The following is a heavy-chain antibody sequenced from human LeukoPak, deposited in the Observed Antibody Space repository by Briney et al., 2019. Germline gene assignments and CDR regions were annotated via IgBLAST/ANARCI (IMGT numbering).Heavy chain of an antibody. V-gene: IGHV3-30*02. D-gene: IGHD3-3*01. CDR2: IRYDGSNK. J-gene: IGHJ4*02. CDR3: AKISDSDD. Sequence: PGGSLRLSCAASGFTFTTYGMHWVRQAPGKGLEWVALIRYDGSNKYYADSVKGRFTISRDISKNTLYRQMNSLRAEDTAVYYCAKISDSDDWGQGTLVTVST. CDR1: GFTFTTYG.